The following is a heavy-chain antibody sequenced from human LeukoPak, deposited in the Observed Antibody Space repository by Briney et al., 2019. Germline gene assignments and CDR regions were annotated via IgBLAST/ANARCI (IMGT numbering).Heavy chain of an antibody. Sequence: ASVKVSCKASGYTFTSYGISWVRQAPGQGLEWMGWISAYNGNTNYAQKLQGRVTMTTDTSTSTAYMALRSLRSDDTAVYYCARDLNQGIYDSSYHDYWGQGTLVTVSS. CDR3: ARDLNQGIYDSSYHDY. V-gene: IGHV1-18*01. D-gene: IGHD3-22*01. CDR1: GYTFTSYG. CDR2: ISAYNGNT. J-gene: IGHJ4*02.